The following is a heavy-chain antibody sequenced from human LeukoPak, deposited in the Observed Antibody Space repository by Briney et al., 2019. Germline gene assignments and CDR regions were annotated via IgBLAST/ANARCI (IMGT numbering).Heavy chain of an antibody. V-gene: IGHV1-2*02. Sequence: ASVKVSCKASGYTFTGYYMHWVRQAPGQGLEWMGWINPNSGGTNYAQKFQGRVTMTRDTSISTAYMELSRLRSDDTAVYYCARWITEHGAFDIWGQGTMVTVSS. D-gene: IGHD2-2*03. CDR2: INPNSGGT. CDR3: ARWITEHGAFDI. CDR1: GYTFTGYY. J-gene: IGHJ3*02.